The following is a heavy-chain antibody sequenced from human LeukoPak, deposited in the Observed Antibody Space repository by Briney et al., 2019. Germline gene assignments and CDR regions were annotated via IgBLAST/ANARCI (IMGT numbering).Heavy chain of an antibody. V-gene: IGHV6-1*01. CDR1: GDSVSSNSAA. Sequence: SQTLSLTCAISGDSVSSNSAAWSWVRQSPSRGLEWLGRTYYTSKWYNDYAVSVKSRIIISPDTSKNQFSLKLSSVTAADTAVYYCARLGAYFDYWGQGTLVTVSS. CDR2: TYYTSKWYN. J-gene: IGHJ4*02. D-gene: IGHD1-26*01. CDR3: ARLGAYFDY.